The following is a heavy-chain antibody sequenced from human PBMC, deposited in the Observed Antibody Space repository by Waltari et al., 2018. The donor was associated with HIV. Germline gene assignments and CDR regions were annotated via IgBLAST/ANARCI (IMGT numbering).Heavy chain of an antibody. D-gene: IGHD1-26*01. CDR3: ARARHNSGSYYPHFDY. Sequence: EVQLVESGGGLVQPGGSLRLPCAASGFTFSSYWMTWVRQAPGKGLEWVANIKQDGSEKYYVDSVKGRFTISRDNAKNSLYLQMNSLRADDTAVYYCARARHNSGSYYPHFDYWGQGILVTVSS. CDR1: GFTFSSYW. J-gene: IGHJ4*02. V-gene: IGHV3-7*01. CDR2: IKQDGSEK.